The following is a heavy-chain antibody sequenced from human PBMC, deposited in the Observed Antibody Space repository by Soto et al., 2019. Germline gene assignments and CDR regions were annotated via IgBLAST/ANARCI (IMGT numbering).Heavy chain of an antibody. CDR2: ISYDGSNK. CDR3: ARERLRYNWNDFPYYYYGMDV. J-gene: IGHJ6*02. V-gene: IGHV3-30-3*01. Sequence: QVQLVESGGGVVQPGRSLRLSCAASGFTFSSYAMHWVRQAPGKGLEWVAVISYDGSNKYYADSVKGRFTISRDNSKNTMYLQMHSLRAKDTAVYYCARERLRYNWNDFPYYYYGMDVWGQGTTATVSS. D-gene: IGHD1-1*01. CDR1: GFTFSSYA.